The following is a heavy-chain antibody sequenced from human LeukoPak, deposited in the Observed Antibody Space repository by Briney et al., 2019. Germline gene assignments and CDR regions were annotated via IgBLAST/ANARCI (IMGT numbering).Heavy chain of an antibody. J-gene: IGHJ4*02. V-gene: IGHV1-46*01. CDR2: INPSGGST. CDR3: ARESKVRGVSGPDY. D-gene: IGHD3-10*01. CDR1: GYTFTSYY. Sequence: ASVKFSCKASGYTFTSYYMHWVRQAPGQGREWTGIINPSGGSTSYAHKFQGGVNMTRDTTTSTVYMELSRLRSEDTDVYYCARESKVRGVSGPDYWGQGTLVTVSS.